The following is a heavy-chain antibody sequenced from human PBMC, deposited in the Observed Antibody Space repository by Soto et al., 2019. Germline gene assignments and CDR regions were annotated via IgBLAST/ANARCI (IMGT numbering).Heavy chain of an antibody. CDR2: ISGSGGST. J-gene: IGHJ4*02. D-gene: IGHD6-19*01. CDR3: AKALGSSGWYDDYFDY. Sequence: EVQLLESGGGLVQPGGSLRLSCAASGFTFSSYAMSWVRQAPGKGLEWVSAISGSGGSTYYADSVKGRFTISRDNSKNTLYLQMNNLRAEDTAVYYCAKALGSSGWYDDYFDYWGQGTLVTVSS. CDR1: GFTFSSYA. V-gene: IGHV3-23*01.